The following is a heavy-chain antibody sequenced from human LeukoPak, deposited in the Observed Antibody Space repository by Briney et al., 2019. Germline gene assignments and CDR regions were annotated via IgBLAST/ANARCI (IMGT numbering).Heavy chain of an antibody. D-gene: IGHD3-3*01. CDR2: ISHSGRT. CDR1: GYSISSGYY. J-gene: IGHJ3*02. V-gene: IGHV4-38-2*02. CDR3: ARVRVEWLYDGFDI. Sequence: SGTLSLTCTVSGYSISSGYYWGWVRQPPGKGLEWIGTISHSGRTYYNPSLKSRVTISVDPSKNQFPLHLSSVTPPDTAVYYCARVRVEWLYDGFDIWGQGTMVTVSS.